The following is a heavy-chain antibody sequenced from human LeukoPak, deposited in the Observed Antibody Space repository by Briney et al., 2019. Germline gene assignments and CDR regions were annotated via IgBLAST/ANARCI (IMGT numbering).Heavy chain of an antibody. Sequence: ASVNVSCKASGYSFKNYDIHWVRQATGQGLEWMGWMNPNNIKTAYAQKFQGRVTMTRDTSLSTAYMQLSSLRSEDTAVYFCARGPGGPETLIGDFYFYFGLDVWGQGTTVTVSS. CDR3: ARGPGGPETLIGDFYFYFGLDV. J-gene: IGHJ6*02. CDR1: GYSFKNYD. D-gene: IGHD3-16*01. CDR2: MNPNNIKT. V-gene: IGHV1-8*01.